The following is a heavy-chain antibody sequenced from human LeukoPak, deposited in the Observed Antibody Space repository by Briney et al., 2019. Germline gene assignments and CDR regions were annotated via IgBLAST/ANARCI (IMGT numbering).Heavy chain of an antibody. D-gene: IGHD2-2*01. Sequence: PAGSLRLSCAASGFTFSSYSMNWVRQAPGKGLEWVSSISSSSSYIYYADSVKGRFTISRDNATNSLYLQMNSLRAEDTAVYYCARDPLSEVVPAARGPYWGQGTLVTVSS. J-gene: IGHJ4*02. CDR3: ARDPLSEVVPAARGPY. CDR1: GFTFSSYS. CDR2: ISSSSSYI. V-gene: IGHV3-21*01.